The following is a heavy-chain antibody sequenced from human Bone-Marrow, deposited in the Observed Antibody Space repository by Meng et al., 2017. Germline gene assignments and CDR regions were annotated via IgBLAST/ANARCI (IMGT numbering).Heavy chain of an antibody. CDR1: EDHIRRRTW. Sequence: VSCPDQAKPSGPLRLPCALFEDHIRRRTWWRWVRQPPGKGLELIGEIYHSGSTNYNPSLKSRVTISVDKSKTQFSLKLSSVTAADTAVYYCARATYYYDSSRRNMRDLPFDYWGQGTLVTVSS. CDR3: ARATYYYDSSRRNMRDLPFDY. J-gene: IGHJ4*02. CDR2: IYHSGST. D-gene: IGHD3-22*01. V-gene: IGHV4-4*02.